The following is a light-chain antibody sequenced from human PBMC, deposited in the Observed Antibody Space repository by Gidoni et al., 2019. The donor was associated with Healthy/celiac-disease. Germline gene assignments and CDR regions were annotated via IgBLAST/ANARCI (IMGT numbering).Light chain of an antibody. CDR2: KAS. J-gene: IGKJ1*01. CDR3: QQYNSYSRT. Sequence: TQMTQSPSTLSASVGDRVTIPCRASQSISSWLAWYQQKPGKAPKLLIYKASSLESGVPSRFSGSGSGTEFTLTISSLQPDDFATYYCQQYNSYSRTFGQGTKVEIK. CDR1: QSISSW. V-gene: IGKV1-5*03.